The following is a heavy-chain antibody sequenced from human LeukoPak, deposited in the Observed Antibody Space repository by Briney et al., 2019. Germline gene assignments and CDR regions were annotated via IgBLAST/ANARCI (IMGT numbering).Heavy chain of an antibody. V-gene: IGHV3-9*01. CDR1: GFTFDDYA. D-gene: IGHD2-2*01. CDR3: AKSNKRYCSSTSCSTPEY. J-gene: IGHJ4*02. Sequence: GRSLRLSCAASGFTFDDYAMHWVRQAPGKGLEWVSGISWNSGSIGYADSVKGRFTISRDNSKNTLYLQMNSLRAEDTAVYYCAKSNKRYCSSTSCSTPEYWGQGTLVTVSS. CDR2: ISWNSGSI.